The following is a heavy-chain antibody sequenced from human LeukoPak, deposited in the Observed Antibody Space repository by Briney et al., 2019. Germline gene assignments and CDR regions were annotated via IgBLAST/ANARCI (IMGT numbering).Heavy chain of an antibody. CDR1: GASISSGSYY. CDR3: AREKYYDILTGYPGYYYMDV. CDR2: IYTSGST. J-gene: IGHJ6*03. Sequence: SQTLSLTCTVSGASISSGSYYWTWIRQPAGKGLKWIGRIYTSGSTNYNPSLKSRVTMSVDTSKNQFSLKLSSVTAADTAVYYCAREKYYDILTGYPGYYYMDVWGKGTTVTVSS. V-gene: IGHV4-61*02. D-gene: IGHD3-9*01.